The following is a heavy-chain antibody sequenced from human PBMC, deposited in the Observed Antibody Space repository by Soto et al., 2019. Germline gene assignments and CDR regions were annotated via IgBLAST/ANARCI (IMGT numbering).Heavy chain of an antibody. J-gene: IGHJ4*02. Sequence: PGGSLRLSCAASGFTFSSYAMSWVRQAPGKGLEWVSAISGSGGSTYYADSVKGRFTISRDNSKNTLYLQMNSLRAEDTAVYYCAKDLVVVTAITGLFDYWGQGTLVTVSS. CDR1: GFTFSSYA. CDR2: ISGSGGST. V-gene: IGHV3-23*01. CDR3: AKDLVVVTAITGLFDY. D-gene: IGHD2-21*02.